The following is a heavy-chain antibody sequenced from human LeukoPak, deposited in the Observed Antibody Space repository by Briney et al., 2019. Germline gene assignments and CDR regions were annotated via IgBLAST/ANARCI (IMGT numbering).Heavy chain of an antibody. Sequence: ASVKVSCKASGYTFTGYYMHWMRQTPGQGLEWMGWINPSSGGTNYAQKFQGRVTMTRDTSISTAYMELSRLTSDDTAVYYCAGDQARSRGYPSWGQGTLVTVSS. D-gene: IGHD1-1*01. CDR2: INPSSGGT. J-gene: IGHJ4*02. CDR3: AGDQARSRGYPS. CDR1: GYTFTGYY. V-gene: IGHV1-2*02.